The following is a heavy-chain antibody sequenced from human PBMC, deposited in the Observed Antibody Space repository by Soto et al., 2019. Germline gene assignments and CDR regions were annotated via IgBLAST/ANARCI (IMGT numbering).Heavy chain of an antibody. CDR3: ARHVVVVVAATHHYYMDF. J-gene: IGHJ6*03. CDR2: IYPGDSDT. V-gene: IGHV5-51*01. Sequence: GESLKISCKGSGYSFTSYWIGWVRQMPGKGLEWMGIIYPGDSDTRYSPSFQGQVTISADKSISTAYLQWSSLKASDTAMYYCARHVVVVVAATHHYYMDFRGKGTSVIVSS. CDR1: GYSFTSYW. D-gene: IGHD2-15*01.